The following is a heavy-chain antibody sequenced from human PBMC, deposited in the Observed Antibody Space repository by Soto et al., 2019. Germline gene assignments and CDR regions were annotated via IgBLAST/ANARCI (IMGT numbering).Heavy chain of an antibody. CDR1: GSTLSYHY. J-gene: IGHJ3*02. CDR3: TRGYSGIDIYAFDI. V-gene: IGHV3-72*01. Sequence: PGGSLRLSCAASGSTLSYHYVDWVRQAPGKGLEWVGRSGNKANSDTTEYGSSVKGRFTISRDDSKNSMYLQMNSLKTEDTAVYYCTRGYSGIDIYAFDIWGQGTLVTVSS. D-gene: IGHD1-26*01. CDR2: SGNKANSDTT.